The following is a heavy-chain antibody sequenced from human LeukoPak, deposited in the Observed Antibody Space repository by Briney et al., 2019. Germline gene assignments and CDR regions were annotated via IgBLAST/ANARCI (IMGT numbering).Heavy chain of an antibody. CDR2: ISFDGSNI. J-gene: IGHJ4*02. Sequence: PGGSLRLSCAASGFAFSSFGMHWVRQSPGKGLEWVAIISFDGSNIYYGDSVRGRFSISRDNSRNTLYLQMNNLRPEDTAVYSCANSHTPSGYDAYFWGRGTLVTVSS. CDR1: GFAFSSFG. V-gene: IGHV3-30*18. D-gene: IGHD5-12*01. CDR3: ANSHTPSGYDAYF.